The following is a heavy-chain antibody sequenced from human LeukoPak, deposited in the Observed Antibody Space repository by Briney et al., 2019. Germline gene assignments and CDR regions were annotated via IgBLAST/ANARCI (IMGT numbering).Heavy chain of an antibody. CDR1: GGSIVSSSYY. CDR2: MYYSGDT. D-gene: IGHD6-19*01. J-gene: IGHJ4*02. CDR3: ARYSSGWFHFDY. V-gene: IGHV4-39*01. Sequence: KPSETLSLTCTVSGGSIVSSSYYWGWIRQPPGKGLEWIGSMYYSGDTYYNPSLKSRVTISIDTSKNQFSLKLSSVTAADTAVYYRARYSSGWFHFDYWGQGTLVTVSS.